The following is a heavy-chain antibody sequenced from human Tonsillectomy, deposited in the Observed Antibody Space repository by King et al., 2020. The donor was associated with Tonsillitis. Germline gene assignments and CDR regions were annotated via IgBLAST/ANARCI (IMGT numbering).Heavy chain of an antibody. J-gene: IGHJ6*02. Sequence: VQLVESGGGVVQPGRSLRLSCAASGFTFSVYGMHWVRQAPGKGLEWVAVISYDGSNKYYADSVKGRFTISRDNSNYTLYLQMNSLRAEDMAIYYCAKGLRAAPKDYYYGVDVWGQGTTVTVSS. D-gene: IGHD3-16*01. CDR3: AKGLRAAPKDYYYGVDV. CDR2: ISYDGSNK. CDR1: GFTFSVYG. V-gene: IGHV3-30*18.